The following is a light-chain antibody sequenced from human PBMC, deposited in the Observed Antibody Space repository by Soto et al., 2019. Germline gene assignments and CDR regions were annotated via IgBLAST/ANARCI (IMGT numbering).Light chain of an antibody. CDR2: GAS. J-gene: IGKJ1*01. V-gene: IGKV3-15*01. CDR3: QHYNSYSEA. Sequence: EIVLTQSPDTLSVSPGQSATLSWLASQSVSSSLAWYQQKPGQAPRLLIYGASTRATGIPARFSGRGSGTEFTLTISSLQSDDFATYYCQHYNSYSEAFGQGTKVDIK. CDR1: QSVSSS.